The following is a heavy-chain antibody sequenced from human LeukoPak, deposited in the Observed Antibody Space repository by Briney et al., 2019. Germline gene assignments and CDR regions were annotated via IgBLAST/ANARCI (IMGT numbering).Heavy chain of an antibody. Sequence: SETLSLTCTVSGGSISSGSYYWSWIRQPAGKGLEWIGRIYTSGSTNYNPSLKSRVTISGDTSKNQFSLKLSSVTAADTAVYYCARDYVVVVPAAIWYYMDVWGKGTTVTVSS. J-gene: IGHJ6*03. D-gene: IGHD2-2*02. CDR3: ARDYVVVVPAAIWYYMDV. CDR2: IYTSGST. CDR1: GGSISSGSYY. V-gene: IGHV4-61*02.